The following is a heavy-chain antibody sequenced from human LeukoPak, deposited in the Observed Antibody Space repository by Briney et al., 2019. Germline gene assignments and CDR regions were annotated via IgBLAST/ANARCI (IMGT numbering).Heavy chain of an antibody. CDR2: INPNSGGT. J-gene: IGHJ4*02. Sequence: ASVKVSCKASGYTFTAYYMHWVRQAPGQGLEWMGWINPNSGGTNYAQKFQGRVTMTRDTSISTAYMELSRLRSDDAAVYYCARDRVVVPAAFDYWGQGTLVTVSS. D-gene: IGHD2-2*01. V-gene: IGHV1-2*02. CDR3: ARDRVVVPAAFDY. CDR1: GYTFTAYY.